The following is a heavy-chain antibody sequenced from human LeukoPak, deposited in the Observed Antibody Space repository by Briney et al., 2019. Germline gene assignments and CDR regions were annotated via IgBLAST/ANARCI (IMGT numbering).Heavy chain of an antibody. CDR1: GGSISSGNYY. Sequence: SETLSLTCTVSGGSISSGNYYWSWIRQPAGKGLEWIGRIYTSGRTNYNSSLKSRVTMSVDTSKNQFSLKLSSVTAADTAVYYCARETANKLLWFGDFDYWGQGTLVTVSS. V-gene: IGHV4-61*02. J-gene: IGHJ4*02. CDR3: ARETANKLLWFGDFDY. D-gene: IGHD3-10*01. CDR2: IYTSGRT.